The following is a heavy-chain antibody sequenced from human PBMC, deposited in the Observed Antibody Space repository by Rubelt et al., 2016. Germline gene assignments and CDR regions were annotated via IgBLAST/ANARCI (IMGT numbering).Heavy chain of an antibody. V-gene: IGHV3-15*01. CDR3: HLFCLYNSGRPPKSHDS. D-gene: IGHD6-19*01. CDR2: IKRKSDVGTT. Sequence: GGSLRLSCAASGFTFSNAWMTWVRKAPGKGLEWVGRIKRKSDVGTTDYAEPVKGRFTISRDDSKDTLYLQLNSLKTEDTGVYYCHLFCLYNSGRPPKSHDSWGHGTLVTVSS. J-gene: IGHJ5*01. CDR1: GFTFSNAW.